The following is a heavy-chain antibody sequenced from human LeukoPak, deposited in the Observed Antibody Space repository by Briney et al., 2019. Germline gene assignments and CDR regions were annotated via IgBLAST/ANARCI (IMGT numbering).Heavy chain of an antibody. V-gene: IGHV3-30*18. CDR1: GFTFSSYG. CDR3: AKDFTSGWTADLFDY. D-gene: IGHD6-19*01. J-gene: IGHJ4*02. Sequence: PGRSLRLSCAVSGFTFSSYGMHWVRQAPGKGLEWVAVISYDGSNKYYADSVKGRFTISRDNSKNTLYLQMNSLRAEDTAVYYCAKDFTSGWTADLFDYWGQGTLVTVSS. CDR2: ISYDGSNK.